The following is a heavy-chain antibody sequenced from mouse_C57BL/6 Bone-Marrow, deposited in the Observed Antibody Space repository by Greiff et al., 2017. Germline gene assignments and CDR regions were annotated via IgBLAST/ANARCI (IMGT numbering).Heavy chain of an antibody. CDR3: ARNRRDYYDYFFDY. CDR1: GFSLTSYG. D-gene: IGHD2-4*01. CDR2: IWSGGST. V-gene: IGHV2-2*01. Sequence: QVQLKESGPGLVQPSQSLSITCTVSGFSLTSYGVHWVRQSPGKGLEWLGVIWSGGSTDYNAAFISRLSISKDNSKSQVFFKMNSLQAYDTAIYYCARNRRDYYDYFFDYWGQGTTLTVSS. J-gene: IGHJ2*01.